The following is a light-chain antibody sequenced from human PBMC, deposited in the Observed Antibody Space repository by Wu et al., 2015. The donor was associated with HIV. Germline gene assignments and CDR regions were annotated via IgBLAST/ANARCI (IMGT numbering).Light chain of an antibody. J-gene: IGKJ1*01. Sequence: QSPSSLSASVGDRVTITCRASQGISSYLAWYQQKPGQAPRLLIYAASSRATGIPDRVSGSGSGTDFTLTISRLEPEDFAVYYCQQYGRSPGTFGQGTKVEI. CDR2: AAS. CDR3: QQYGRSPGT. CDR1: QGISSY. V-gene: IGKV3-20*01.